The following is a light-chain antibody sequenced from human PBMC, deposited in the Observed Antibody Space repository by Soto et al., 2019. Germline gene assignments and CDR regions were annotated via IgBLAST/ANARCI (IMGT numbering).Light chain of an antibody. Sequence: EIVMTQSPATLSVSPGEGATLSCRASQSVSSNFAWYQQKPGQAPRLLIYGASTRATGIPARFSGSGSGTEFTLSISSLQSEDVAVYYCQQRSDWPTFGGGTRLEIK. CDR3: QQRSDWPT. CDR2: GAS. CDR1: QSVSSN. J-gene: IGKJ5*01. V-gene: IGKV3-15*01.